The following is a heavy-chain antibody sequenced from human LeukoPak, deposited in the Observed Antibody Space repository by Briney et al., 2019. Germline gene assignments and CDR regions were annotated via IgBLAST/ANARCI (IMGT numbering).Heavy chain of an antibody. CDR1: GGSISSSNW. Sequence: SETLSLTCAVSGGSISSSNWWSWVRQPPGKGLEWIGEIYHSGSTNYNPSLKSRVTISVDTSKNQFSLKLTSVTAADTAVYYCARVGIRGIPETWWFDPWGQGTLVTVSS. V-gene: IGHV4-4*02. CDR3: ARVGIRGIPETWWFDP. CDR2: IYHSGST. J-gene: IGHJ5*02. D-gene: IGHD3-10*01.